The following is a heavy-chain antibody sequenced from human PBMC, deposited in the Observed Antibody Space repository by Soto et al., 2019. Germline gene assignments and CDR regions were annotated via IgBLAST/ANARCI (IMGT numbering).Heavy chain of an antibody. CDR3: ASGGATTLDY. V-gene: IGHV4-34*01. Sequence: PSETLSLTCAVYGGSFSGYYWSWIRQPPGKGLEWIGEINHSGSTNYNPSLKSRVTISVDTSKNQFSLKLSSVTAADTAVYYCASGGATTLDYLGQGTLVTVSS. CDR1: GGSFSGYY. CDR2: INHSGST. J-gene: IGHJ4*02. D-gene: IGHD1-26*01.